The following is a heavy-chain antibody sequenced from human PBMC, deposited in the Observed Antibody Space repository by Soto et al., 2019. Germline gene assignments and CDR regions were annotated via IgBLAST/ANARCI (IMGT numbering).Heavy chain of an antibody. V-gene: IGHV3-23*01. CDR2: ISGSGGST. Sequence: EVRLLESGGGLVQPGGSLRLSCAASGFTFSSYAMSWVRQAPGKGLEWVSAISGSGGSTYYADSVKGRFTISRDNSKNTLYLQMNSLRAEDTAVYYCPKYTAMGKSIDYWGPGTLVTVSS. CDR3: PKYTAMGKSIDY. CDR1: GFTFSSYA. J-gene: IGHJ4*02. D-gene: IGHD5-18*01.